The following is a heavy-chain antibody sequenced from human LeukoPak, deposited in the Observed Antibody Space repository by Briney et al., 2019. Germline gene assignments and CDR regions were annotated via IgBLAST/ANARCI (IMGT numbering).Heavy chain of an antibody. V-gene: IGHV1-2*02. CDR2: INPNSGGT. D-gene: IGHD5-12*01. CDR1: GYTFTGYY. J-gene: IGHJ4*02. Sequence: ASVTVSFKASGYTFTGYYMHWVRQAPGQGREWMGWINPNSGGTNYAQKFQGRVTMTRDTSISTACMELSRLRSDDTAVYYCARARRMVATGDYWGQGTLVTVSS. CDR3: ARARRMVATGDY.